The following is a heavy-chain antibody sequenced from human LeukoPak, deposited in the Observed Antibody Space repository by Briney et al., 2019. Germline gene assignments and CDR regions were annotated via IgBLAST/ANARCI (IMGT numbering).Heavy chain of an antibody. V-gene: IGHV1-69*05. CDR2: IIPIFGTA. J-gene: IGHJ5*02. D-gene: IGHD1-26*01. CDR1: GGTFSSYA. Sequence: ASVKVSCKASGGTFSSYAISWVRQAPGQGLEWMGGIIPIFGTANYAQKFRGRVTITTDESTSTAYMELSSLRSEDTAVYYCARDRWEPDPTYVGWFDPWGQGTLVTVSS. CDR3: ARDRWEPDPTYVGWFDP.